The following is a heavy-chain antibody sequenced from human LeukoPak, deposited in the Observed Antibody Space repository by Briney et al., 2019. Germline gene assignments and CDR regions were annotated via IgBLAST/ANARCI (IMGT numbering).Heavy chain of an antibody. D-gene: IGHD2-2*01. CDR3: EREGRYCSSTSCYWGTGLYNWFDP. CDR1: GGSISSGSYY. J-gene: IGHJ5*02. CDR2: IYTSGST. Sequence: PSETLSLTCTVSGGSISSGSYYWSWIRQPAGKGLEWIGRIYTSGSTNYNPSLKSRVTISVDTSKNQFSLKLSSVTAADTAVYYCEREGRYCSSTSCYWGTGLYNWFDPWGQGTLVTVSS. V-gene: IGHV4-61*02.